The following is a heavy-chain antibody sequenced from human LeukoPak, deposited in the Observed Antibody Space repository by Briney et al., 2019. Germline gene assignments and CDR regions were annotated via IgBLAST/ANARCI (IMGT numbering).Heavy chain of an antibody. D-gene: IGHD2-15*01. J-gene: IGHJ3*02. V-gene: IGHV1-46*01. Sequence: ASVKVSCKASGYTFTGYCMHWVRQAPGQGLEWMGIINPSGGSTTYSQKFQGRVTMSRDTSTSTVYMELSSLRSEDMAVYYCARDTGYCSGGSCYSLAFDIWGQGTMVTVSS. CDR2: INPSGGST. CDR1: GYTFTGYC. CDR3: ARDTGYCSGGSCYSLAFDI.